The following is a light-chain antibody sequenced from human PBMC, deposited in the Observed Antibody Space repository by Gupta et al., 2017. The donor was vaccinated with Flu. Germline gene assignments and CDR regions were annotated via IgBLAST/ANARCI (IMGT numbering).Light chain of an antibody. CDR3: CSYAGDSTWV. V-gene: IGLV2-23*01. CDR2: EGS. CDR1: SSDVRTYNL. J-gene: IGLJ3*02. Sequence: QSALTQPASVSGSPGQSITISCTGASSDVRTYNLVHWYQHHPGNAPQLMIYEGSKRTSGVANRFSGSKSGNTASLIISGLQAEDEADYYCCSYAGDSTWVFGGGTKLTVL.